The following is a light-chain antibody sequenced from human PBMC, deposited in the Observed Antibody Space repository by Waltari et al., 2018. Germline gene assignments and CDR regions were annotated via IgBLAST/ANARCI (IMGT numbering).Light chain of an antibody. CDR2: YTS. CDR3: QRRRNWPPVS. V-gene: IGKV3-11*01. Sequence: EFVLTQSPATLSLSPRQLATLSCRASLDLSRYLAWYQHKPGHPPRLLNYYTSNKATSIPARFSGSGSGTDFTLNISRLEPEDSAVEYCQRRRNWPPVSFGGGTKVEIK. CDR1: LDLSRY. J-gene: IGKJ4*01.